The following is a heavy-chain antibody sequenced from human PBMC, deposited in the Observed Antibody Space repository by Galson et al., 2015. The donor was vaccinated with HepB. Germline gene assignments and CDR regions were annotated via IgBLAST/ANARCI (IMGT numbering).Heavy chain of an antibody. J-gene: IGHJ1*01. V-gene: IGHV3-23*01. CDR2: ISGSGGST. CDR3: AITGEYYDFWSGYYTGISQAGYFQH. CDR1: GFTFSSYA. Sequence: SLRLSCAASGFTFSSYAMSWVRQAPGKGLEWVSAISGSGGSTYYADSVKGRLTISRDNSKNTLYLQMNSLRAEDTAVYYCAITGEYYDFWSGYYTGISQAGYFQHWGQGTLVTVSS. D-gene: IGHD3-3*01.